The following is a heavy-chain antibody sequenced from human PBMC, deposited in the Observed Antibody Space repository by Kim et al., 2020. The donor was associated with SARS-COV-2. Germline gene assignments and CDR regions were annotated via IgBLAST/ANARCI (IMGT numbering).Heavy chain of an antibody. CDR3: ARHRIAAAGTPYYYYGKDV. Sequence: GESLKISCKGSGYSFTSYWIGWVRQMPGKGLEWMGIIYPGDSDTRYSPSFQGQVTISADKSISTAYLQGSSLKASDTAMYYCARHRIAAAGTPYYYYGKDVWDQATTVTDSS. V-gene: IGHV5-51*01. CDR1: GYSFTSYW. CDR2: IYPGDSDT. J-gene: IGHJ6*02. D-gene: IGHD6-13*01.